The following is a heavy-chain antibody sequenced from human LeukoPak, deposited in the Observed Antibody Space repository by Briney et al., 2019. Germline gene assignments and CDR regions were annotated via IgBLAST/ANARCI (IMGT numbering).Heavy chain of an antibody. Sequence: QTGGSLRLSCAASGFTFSSYAMSWVRQAPGKGLEWVSYISTSGTAVYYADSVKGRFTISRDNAKNSLYLQMNSLRVEDTAVYYCAKSPGGYSGPFGDWGQGTLVTVSS. CDR1: GFTFSSYA. CDR3: AKSPGGYSGPFGD. V-gene: IGHV3-48*04. J-gene: IGHJ4*02. D-gene: IGHD5-12*01. CDR2: ISTSGTAV.